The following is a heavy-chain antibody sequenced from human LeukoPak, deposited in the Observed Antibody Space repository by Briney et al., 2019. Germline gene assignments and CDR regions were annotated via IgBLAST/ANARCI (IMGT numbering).Heavy chain of an antibody. J-gene: IGHJ6*03. V-gene: IGHV3-48*03. CDR2: ITSSGATK. D-gene: IGHD1-14*01. CDR3: ARILGNNYYYYYYMDV. CDR1: GFTFSDYE. Sequence: GGSLRLSCAVSGFTFSDYEMTWVRQAPGKGLEWISFITSSGATKYYADSVRGRFAISRDNANNSLYLLVDSLRADDTAVYFCARILGNNYYYYYYMDVWGKGTTVTVSS.